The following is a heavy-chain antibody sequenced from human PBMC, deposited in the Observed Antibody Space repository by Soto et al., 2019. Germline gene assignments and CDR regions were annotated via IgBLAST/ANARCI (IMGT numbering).Heavy chain of an antibody. V-gene: IGHV3-30*18. Sequence: GGSLRLSCAASGFTFSSYGMHWVRQAPGKGLEWVAVISYDGSNKYYAESVKGRITISRDNSKKTLYLQMNSLRAEDTAVYYCSKAVSVVVPAAMSTPEWFDPWGQGTLVTVSS. J-gene: IGHJ5*02. CDR1: GFTFSSYG. CDR3: SKAVSVVVPAAMSTPEWFDP. CDR2: ISYDGSNK. D-gene: IGHD2-2*01.